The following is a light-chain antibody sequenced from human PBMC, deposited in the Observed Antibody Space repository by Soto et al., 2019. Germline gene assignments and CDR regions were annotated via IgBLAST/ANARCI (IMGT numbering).Light chain of an antibody. Sequence: EIVLTQSPATLSSSPGETATLSCRASQYVGTRLAWYQHKPGQAPRLLIYYTSNRATGIPARFSGSGSGTDFTLTIRSLAPEDFAIYYCHQRQSWPRTSGQGTKVEIK. V-gene: IGKV3-11*01. CDR1: QYVGTR. CDR3: HQRQSWPRT. J-gene: IGKJ1*01. CDR2: YTS.